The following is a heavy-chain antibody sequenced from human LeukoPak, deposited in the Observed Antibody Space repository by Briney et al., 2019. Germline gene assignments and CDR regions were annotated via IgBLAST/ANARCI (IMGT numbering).Heavy chain of an antibody. D-gene: IGHD3-10*01. V-gene: IGHV3-21*01. CDR2: ISSSSSYI. J-gene: IGHJ4*02. CDR1: GFTFSSYS. CDR3: ATKGVRGPYDY. Sequence: GGSLRLSCAASGFTFSSYSMNWVRQAPGKGLEWVSSISSSSSYIYYADSVKGRFTISRDNAKNSPYLQMNSLRAEDTAVYYCATKGVRGPYDYWGQGTLVTVSS.